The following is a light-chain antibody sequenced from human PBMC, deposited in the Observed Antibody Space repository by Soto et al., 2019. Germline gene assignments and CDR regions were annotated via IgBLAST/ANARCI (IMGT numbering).Light chain of an antibody. CDR3: QQYGSSQIT. Sequence: EIVLTQSPDTLSLSPGGRATLSCRASQTVIHNHLAWHQQKPGQAPRLLIYGASSRATGIPDRFSGSGSGTDFTLTISRLEPEDFAVYYCQQYGSSQITFGQGTRLEIK. CDR2: GAS. J-gene: IGKJ5*01. V-gene: IGKV3-20*01. CDR1: QTVIHNH.